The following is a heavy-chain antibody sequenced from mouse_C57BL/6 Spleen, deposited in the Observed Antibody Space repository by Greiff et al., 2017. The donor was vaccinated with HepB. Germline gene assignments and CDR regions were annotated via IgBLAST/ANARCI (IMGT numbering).Heavy chain of an antibody. CDR2: INPNYGTT. J-gene: IGHJ4*01. CDR1: GYSFTDYN. Sequence: QLQESGPELVKPGASVKISCKASGYSFTDYNMNWVKQSNGKSLEWIGVINPNYGTTSYNQKFKGKATLTVDQSSSTAYMQLNSLTSEDSAVYYCARRGTAQAYYYAMDYWGQGTSVTVSS. V-gene: IGHV1-39*01. D-gene: IGHD3-2*02. CDR3: ARRGTAQAYYYAMDY.